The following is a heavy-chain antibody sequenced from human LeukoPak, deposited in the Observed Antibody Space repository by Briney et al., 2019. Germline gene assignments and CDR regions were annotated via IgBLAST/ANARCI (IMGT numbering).Heavy chain of an antibody. CDR2: CLDSSCTE. V-gene: IGHV3-23*01. D-gene: IGHD3-10*01. J-gene: IGHJ4*02. CDR3: VRDSEGSFDY. CDR1: GFTFGTYD. Sequence: GGSLRLSCAASGFTFGTYDMSWVRQAPGKGLEWVSTLACLDSSCTEYYSDSVKGRFSISRDKPKSTLSLQLNSLRVEDTAIYYCVRDSEGSFDYWGQGTLVTVSS.